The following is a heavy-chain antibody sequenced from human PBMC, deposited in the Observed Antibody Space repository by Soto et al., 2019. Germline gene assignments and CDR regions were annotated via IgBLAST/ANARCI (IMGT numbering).Heavy chain of an antibody. CDR3: AKDIKSTVWYFVLDL. CDR1: GFTFDDHA. D-gene: IGHD6-19*01. CDR2: ISWNSGTI. V-gene: IGHV3-9*01. J-gene: IGHJ6*02. Sequence: GGSLRLSCAASGFTFDDHAMHWVRQGPGKGLEWVSGISWNSGTIVYADSVKGRFTISRDNTKNSLYLQMDSLRREDTALYYCAKDIKSTVWYFVLDLWGQGTTVTVSS.